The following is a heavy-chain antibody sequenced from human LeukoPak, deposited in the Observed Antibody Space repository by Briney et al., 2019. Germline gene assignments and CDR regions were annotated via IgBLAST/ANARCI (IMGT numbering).Heavy chain of an antibody. CDR2: IYPGDSDI. CDR1: GYSFTSYW. V-gene: IGHV5-51*01. Sequence: GESLKISCKASGYSFTSYWIAWVRQMPGKGLEWMGLIYPGDSDIRYSPSFQRQVTISADKSIRTAYLQWSSLKASDNALYYCARLTLSGGSPFDPWGQGTLVTVS. D-gene: IGHD1-26*01. CDR3: ARLTLSGGSPFDP. J-gene: IGHJ5*02.